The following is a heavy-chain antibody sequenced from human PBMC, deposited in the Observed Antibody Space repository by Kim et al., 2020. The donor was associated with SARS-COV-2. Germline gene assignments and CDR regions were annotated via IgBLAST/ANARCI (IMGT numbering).Heavy chain of an antibody. CDR3: ARERRGYYYYYGMDV. CDR1: GGSISSGGYY. J-gene: IGHJ6*02. Sequence: SETLSLTCTVSGGSISSGGYYWSWIRQHPGKGLEWIGYIYYSGSTYYNPSLKSRVTISVDTSKNQFSLKLSSVTAADTAVYYCARERRGYYYYYGMDVWGQGTTVTVSS. D-gene: IGHD6-25*01. V-gene: IGHV4-31*03. CDR2: IYYSGST.